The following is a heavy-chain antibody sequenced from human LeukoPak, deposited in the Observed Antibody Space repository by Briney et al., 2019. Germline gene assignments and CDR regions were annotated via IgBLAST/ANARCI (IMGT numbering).Heavy chain of an antibody. V-gene: IGHV3-7*01. CDR2: IKQDGSEK. Sequence: GGSLRLSCAASGFTFSSYWMSWVRQAPGKGLEWVANIKQDGSEKYYVDSVKGRFTVSRVNAKNSLYLQMNSLRAEDTAVYYCARAPYGDYYYYYYMDVWGKGTTVTISS. D-gene: IGHD4-17*01. CDR1: GFTFSSYW. CDR3: ARAPYGDYYYYYYMDV. J-gene: IGHJ6*03.